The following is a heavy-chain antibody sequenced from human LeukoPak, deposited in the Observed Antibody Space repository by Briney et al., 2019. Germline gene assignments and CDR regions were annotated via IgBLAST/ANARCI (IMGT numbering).Heavy chain of an antibody. CDR2: INHSGST. CDR1: GGSFSGYY. J-gene: IGHJ4*02. CDR3: ARGWTFDY. D-gene: IGHD3/OR15-3a*01. V-gene: IGHV4-34*01. Sequence: SSETLSLTCAVYGGSFSGYYWSWIRQPPGKGLEWIGEINHSGSTNYNPSLKSRVTISVDTSKNQFSLKLSSVTAADTAVYYCARGWTFDYWGQGTLATVSS.